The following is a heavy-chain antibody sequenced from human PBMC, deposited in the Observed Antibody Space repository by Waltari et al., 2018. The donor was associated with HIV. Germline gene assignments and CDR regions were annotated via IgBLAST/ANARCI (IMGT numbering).Heavy chain of an antibody. Sequence: EMQLLESGGGLVQPGGSLRLSCAASGPTFRSYARHWVRQAPGKGLEWVSGISDSTGRTYYGDSVKGRFTISRDNSKNTLYLQMSSLRVEDTAIYYCAKDEAGAGSPEVWFDPWGQGTLVTVSS. D-gene: IGHD6-13*01. CDR1: GPTFRSYA. CDR2: ISDSTGRT. J-gene: IGHJ5*02. V-gene: IGHV3-23*01. CDR3: AKDEAGAGSPEVWFDP.